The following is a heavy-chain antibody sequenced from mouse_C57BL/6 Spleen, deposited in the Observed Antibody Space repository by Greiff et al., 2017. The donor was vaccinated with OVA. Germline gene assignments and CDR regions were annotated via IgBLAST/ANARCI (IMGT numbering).Heavy chain of an antibody. CDR1: GFTFSDYG. D-gene: IGHD2-10*01. V-gene: IGHV5-17*01. CDR2: ISSGSSTI. J-gene: IGHJ4*01. CDR3: ARGLLVYYAMDY. Sequence: EVQLVESGGGLVKPGGSLKLSCAASGFTFSDYGMHWVRQAPEKGLEWVAYISSGSSTIYYADTVKGRFTISRDNAKNTLFLQMTSLRSEDTAMYYCARGLLVYYAMDYWGQGTSVTVSS.